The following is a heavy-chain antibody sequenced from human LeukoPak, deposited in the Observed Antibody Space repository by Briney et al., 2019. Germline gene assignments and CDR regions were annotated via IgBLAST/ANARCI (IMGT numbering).Heavy chain of an antibody. CDR3: ARDQKAVAGSVGDFDY. Sequence: PGGSLRLSCAASGFTFSSYSMNWVRQAPGKGLEWVSYISSSSSTIYYADSVKGRFTISRDNAKNSLYLQMNSLRAEDTAVYYCARDQKAVAGSVGDFDYWGQGTLVTVSS. CDR1: GFTFSSYS. J-gene: IGHJ4*02. D-gene: IGHD6-19*01. V-gene: IGHV3-48*01. CDR2: ISSSSSTI.